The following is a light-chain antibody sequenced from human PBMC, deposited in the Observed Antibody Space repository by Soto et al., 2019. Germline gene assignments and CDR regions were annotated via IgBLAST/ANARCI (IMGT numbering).Light chain of an antibody. CDR3: QQYNSYPT. Sequence: DIQMTQSPSTLSASVGDRVTITCRASQSISSGLAWYQQKPGKAPKLLIYDASSLESGVPSRFSGSGSGTEFTLTISSLQPDDFATYYCQQYNSYPTFGQGTKLEIK. V-gene: IGKV1-5*01. CDR1: QSISSG. CDR2: DAS. J-gene: IGKJ2*01.